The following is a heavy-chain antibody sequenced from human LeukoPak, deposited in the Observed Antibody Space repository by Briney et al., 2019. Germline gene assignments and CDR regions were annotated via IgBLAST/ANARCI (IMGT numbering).Heavy chain of an antibody. CDR1: GFTFSSYE. V-gene: IGHV3-23*01. Sequence: GGSLRLSCAASGFTFSSYEMNWVRQAPGKGLEWVSSVDYSGGDTHYADSVMGRFTISRDNSKNTLYLQLNSLSGLRFDDTAVYYCARDAGSSWHNWGQGTLVTVSS. CDR2: VDYSGGDT. CDR3: ARDAGSSWHN. D-gene: IGHD6-13*01. J-gene: IGHJ4*02.